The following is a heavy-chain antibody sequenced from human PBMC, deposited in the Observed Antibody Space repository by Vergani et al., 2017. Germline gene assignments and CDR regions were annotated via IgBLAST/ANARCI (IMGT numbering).Heavy chain of an antibody. CDR2: ISSSGSTI. D-gene: IGHD4-17*01. CDR3: ARQVGPRTVTRRRGAFDI. Sequence: EVQLVESGGGLVQPGGSLRLSRAASGFTFSSYEMNWVRQAPGKGLEWVSYISSSGSTIYYADSVKGRFTISRDNAKNSLYLQMNSLRAEDTAVYYCARQVGPRTVTRRRGAFDIWGQGTMVTVSS. CDR1: GFTFSSYE. V-gene: IGHV3-48*03. J-gene: IGHJ3*02.